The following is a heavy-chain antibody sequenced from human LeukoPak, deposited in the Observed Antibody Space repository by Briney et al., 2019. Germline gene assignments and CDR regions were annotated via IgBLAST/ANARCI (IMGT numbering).Heavy chain of an antibody. Sequence: PGGSLRLSCAASGFTFSSYAMSWVRQAPGKGLEWVSAISGSGGSTYYADSVKGRFTISRDNPKNTLYLQMNSLRAEDTAVYYCARVGSGSYFLDGFDIWGQGTMVTVSS. CDR2: ISGSGGST. J-gene: IGHJ3*02. CDR3: ARVGSGSYFLDGFDI. V-gene: IGHV3-23*01. CDR1: GFTFSSYA. D-gene: IGHD1-26*01.